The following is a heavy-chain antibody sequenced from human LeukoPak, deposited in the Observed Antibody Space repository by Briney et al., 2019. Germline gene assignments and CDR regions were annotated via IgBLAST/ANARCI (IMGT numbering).Heavy chain of an antibody. CDR1: GFTFDDYD. CDR3: ARANVLLWFGESPEYYFDY. Sequence: GGSLRLSCAASGFTFDDYDMSWVRQAPGKGLEWVSGINWNGGSTGYADSVKGRFTISGDNAKNSLYLQMNSLRAEDTALYYCARANVLLWFGESPEYYFDYWGQGTLVTVSS. D-gene: IGHD3-10*01. CDR2: INWNGGST. J-gene: IGHJ4*02. V-gene: IGHV3-20*04.